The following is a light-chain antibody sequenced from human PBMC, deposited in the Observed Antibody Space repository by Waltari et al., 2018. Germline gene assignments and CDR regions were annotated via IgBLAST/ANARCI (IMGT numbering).Light chain of an antibody. CDR3: QQYYSTPWT. Sequence: DIVMTQSPDSLAVSLGERATINCQSSQSVLYSSNNKSYLAWYQHKPGQPPKLLIYWASTRESGVPDRFSGSGSGTDFTLTISSLQAEDVAVYYCQQYYSTPWTFGQWTKVEI. CDR1: QSVLYSSNNKSY. CDR2: WAS. J-gene: IGKJ1*01. V-gene: IGKV4-1*01.